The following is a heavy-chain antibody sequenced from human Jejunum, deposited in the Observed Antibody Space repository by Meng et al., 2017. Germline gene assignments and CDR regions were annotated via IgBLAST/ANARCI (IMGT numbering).Heavy chain of an antibody. D-gene: IGHD1-26*01. CDR2: ASN. Sequence: QVRVERADPGRVRRSHSLSLICNVTGGSVIRAGYQRGWIRQPPGKGLAWIRYASNNYTPSLECRVTIYLATSRNHFSLSLSSVTDAATAVYYCARDHMGSLDYWGQGILVTVSS. V-gene: IGHV4-61*08. J-gene: IGHJ4*02. CDR3: ARDHMGSLDY. CDR1: GGSVIRAGYQ.